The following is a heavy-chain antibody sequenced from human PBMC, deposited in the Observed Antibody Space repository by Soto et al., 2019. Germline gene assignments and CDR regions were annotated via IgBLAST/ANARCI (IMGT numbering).Heavy chain of an antibody. CDR1: GFTVSNNY. Sequence: EVQLVESGGGLIQPGGSLRLSCAASGFTVSNNYMSWVRQAPGKGLEWVSVTYSGGSTYYADSVKGRFTISRDNSKNTLYLQMNSLRAEDTAVYYCARWRGSGPRGNYLNAFDIWGQGTMVTVSS. CDR3: ARWRGSGPRGNYLNAFDI. V-gene: IGHV3-53*01. D-gene: IGHD6-19*01. CDR2: TYSGGST. J-gene: IGHJ3*02.